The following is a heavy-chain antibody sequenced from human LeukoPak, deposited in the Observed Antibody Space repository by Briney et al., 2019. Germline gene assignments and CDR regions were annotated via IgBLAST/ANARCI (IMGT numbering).Heavy chain of an antibody. V-gene: IGHV1-2*02. J-gene: IGHJ4*02. Sequence: ASVKVSCKASGYMSTDYHIRWVRQAPGQGLEWLGWINPNSGGTNYAQKFQGRVTMTRDTSISTAYMELTRLSSDDTAVYYCARERSSSVDPFDYWGQGTLVTVSS. D-gene: IGHD6-6*01. CDR3: ARERSSSVDPFDY. CDR1: GYMSTDYH. CDR2: INPNSGGT.